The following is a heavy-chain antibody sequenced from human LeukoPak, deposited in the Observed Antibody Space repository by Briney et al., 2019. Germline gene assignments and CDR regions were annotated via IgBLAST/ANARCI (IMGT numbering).Heavy chain of an antibody. J-gene: IGHJ6*03. CDR2: VYSSGNT. CDR3: ARGPPLRVGRGFYYMDV. Sequence: PSETLSLTCTVSGGSISSGSYYWTWIRQPPGKGLEWIGHVYSSGNTNYNPSLKGRVTISVDSSKNQFSLSLTSVTAADTAVYYCARGPPLRVGRGFYYMDVWGKGTTVTVSS. V-gene: IGHV4-61*01. D-gene: IGHD3-10*01. CDR1: GGSISSGSYY.